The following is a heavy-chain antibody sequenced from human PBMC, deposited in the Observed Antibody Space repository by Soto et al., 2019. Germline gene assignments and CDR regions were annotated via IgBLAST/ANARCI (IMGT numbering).Heavy chain of an antibody. CDR1: GGSISSGGYS. CDR2: IYHSGST. Sequence: PSETVSLTCAVSGGSISSGGYSWSWIRQPPGKGLEWIGYIYHSGSTYYNPSLKSRVTISVDRSKNQFSLKLSSVTAADTAVYYCAILTSDFWSGYYTFDYWGQGTLVTVSS. J-gene: IGHJ4*02. V-gene: IGHV4-30-2*02. CDR3: AILTSDFWSGYYTFDY. D-gene: IGHD3-3*01.